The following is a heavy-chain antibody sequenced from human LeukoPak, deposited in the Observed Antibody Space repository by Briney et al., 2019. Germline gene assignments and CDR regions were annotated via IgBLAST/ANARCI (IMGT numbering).Heavy chain of an antibody. J-gene: IGHJ4*02. V-gene: IGHV3-7*01. Sequence: GGSLRLSCAASGFTFSNYWMSWVRQAPGKGLEWVANVKQDGSEKYYVDSVKGRFTISRDNAKNSLYLQMSSLRAEDTAVYYCARIRQRGTKYYFDYWGQGTLVTVSS. D-gene: IGHD1-7*01. CDR1: GFTFSNYW. CDR3: ARIRQRGTKYYFDY. CDR2: VKQDGSEK.